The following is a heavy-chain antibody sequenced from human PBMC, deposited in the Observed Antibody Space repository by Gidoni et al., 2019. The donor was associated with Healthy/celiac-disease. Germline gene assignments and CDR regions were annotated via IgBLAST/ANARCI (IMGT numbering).Heavy chain of an antibody. D-gene: IGHD2-2*01. CDR1: GGSISSSSYY. V-gene: IGHV4-39*01. CDR2: IYYSGST. CDR3: ARHEDCSSTSCYGAFDI. J-gene: IGHJ3*02. Sequence: QLQLQESGPGLVKPSETLSLTCTVSGGSISSSSYYWGWIRQPPGKGLEWIGSIYYSGSTYYNPSLKSRVTISVDTSKNQFSLKLSSVTAADTAVYYCARHEDCSSTSCYGAFDIWGQGTMVTVSS.